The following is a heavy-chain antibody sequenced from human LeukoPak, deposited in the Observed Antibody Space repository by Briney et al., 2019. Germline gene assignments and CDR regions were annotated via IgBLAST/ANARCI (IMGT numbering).Heavy chain of an antibody. CDR3: AGDRVPDDFWSGYYSRGYYYGMDV. CDR2: IYYSGST. V-gene: IGHV4-59*01. CDR1: GGSISSYY. Sequence: SETLSLTCTVSGGSISSYYWSWIRQPPGKGLEWIGYIYYSGSTNYNPSLKSRVTISVDTSKNQFSLKLSSVTAADTAVYYCAGDRVPDDFWSGYYSRGYYYGMDVWGQGTTVTVSS. J-gene: IGHJ6*02. D-gene: IGHD3-3*01.